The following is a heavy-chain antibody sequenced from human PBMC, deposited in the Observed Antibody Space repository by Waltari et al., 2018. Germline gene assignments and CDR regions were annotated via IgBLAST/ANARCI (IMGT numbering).Heavy chain of an antibody. J-gene: IGHJ4*02. V-gene: IGHV4-39*07. CDR1: GGSISSSSYY. D-gene: IGHD6-13*01. CDR3: ASGYSSWFSPWFY. CDR2: IYYSGST. Sequence: QLQLQESGPGLVKPSETLSLTCTVSGGSISSSSYYWGWLRQPPGKGLEWIGSIYYSGSTYYNPSLKSRVTISVDTSKNQFSLKLSSVTAADTAVYYCASGYSSWFSPWFYWGQGTLVTVSS.